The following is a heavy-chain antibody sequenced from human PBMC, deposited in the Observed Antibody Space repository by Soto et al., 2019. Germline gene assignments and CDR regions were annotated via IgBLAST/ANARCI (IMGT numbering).Heavy chain of an antibody. V-gene: IGHV4-39*01. CDR1: GGSISSSSYY. J-gene: IGHJ6*03. Sequence: PSETLSLTCTVSGGSISSSSYYWGWIRQPPGKGLEWIGSIYYSGSTYYNPSLKSRVTISVDTSKNQFSLKLSSVTAADTAVYYCARHGLTISMGGPYYYYYYMDVWGKGTTVTVSS. CDR3: ARHGLTISMGGPYYYYYYMDV. CDR2: IYYSGST. D-gene: IGHD4-4*01.